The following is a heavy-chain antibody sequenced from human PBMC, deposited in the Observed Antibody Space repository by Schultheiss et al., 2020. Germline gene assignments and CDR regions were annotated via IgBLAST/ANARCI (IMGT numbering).Heavy chain of an antibody. CDR1: GFSLTTNVVG. CDR3: AHRASGYSYGSPFDY. J-gene: IGHJ4*02. D-gene: IGHD5-18*01. CDR2: IYYDGDK. V-gene: IGHV2-5*02. Sequence: SGPTLVKPTQSLTLTCTFSGFSLTTNVVGVGWIRQPPGKALEWLALIYYDGDKRYSPSLKSRLTITKDTSKNQVVLTMTNMDPVDTATYYCAHRASGYSYGSPFDYWGQGTLVTVSS.